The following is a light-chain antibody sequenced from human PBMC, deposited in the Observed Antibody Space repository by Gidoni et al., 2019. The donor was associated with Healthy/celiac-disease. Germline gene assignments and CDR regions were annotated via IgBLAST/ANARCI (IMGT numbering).Light chain of an antibody. J-gene: IGLJ2*01. V-gene: IGLV2-14*01. CDR3: SSYTSSSTLVV. CDR1: SSDVGGYNS. CDR2: EVS. Sequence: SALTQPASVSESPGQSITISCTGTSSDVGGYNSVSWYQQHPGKAPKLMIYEVSNRPSGVSNRFSGSKSGNTASLTISGLQAEDEADYYCSSYTSSSTLVVFGGGTKLTV.